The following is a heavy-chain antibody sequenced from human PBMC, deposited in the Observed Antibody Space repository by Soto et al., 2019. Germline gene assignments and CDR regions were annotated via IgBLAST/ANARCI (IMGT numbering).Heavy chain of an antibody. CDR3: AKEKVYSNYQYYFDS. CDR2: ISWHSGTI. Sequence: VQLVESGGGLVQPGRSLRLSCAASGFTFENYAMHWVRLGPGKGLEWVSGISWHSGTIGYADSVRGRFTISRDNAKNSLYLQMNSLRPEDTALYYCAKEKVYSNYQYYFDSWGQGTLVTVSS. D-gene: IGHD4-4*01. CDR1: GFTFENYA. V-gene: IGHV3-9*01. J-gene: IGHJ4*02.